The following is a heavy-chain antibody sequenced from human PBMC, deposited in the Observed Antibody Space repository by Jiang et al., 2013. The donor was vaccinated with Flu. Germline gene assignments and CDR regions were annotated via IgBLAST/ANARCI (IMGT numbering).Heavy chain of an antibody. V-gene: IGHV4-59*08. J-gene: IGHJ6*04. CDR3: ARHGRNCSGGSCYWSDYYGMDV. CDR2: IYYSGST. D-gene: IGHD2-15*01. Sequence: GSGLVKPSETLSLTCTVSGGSISSYYWSWIRQPPGKGLEWIGYIYYSGSTNYNPSLKSRVTISVDTSKNQFSLKLSSVTAADTAVYYCARHGRNCSGGSCYWSDYYGMDVWGKGTTVTVSS. CDR1: GGSISSYY.